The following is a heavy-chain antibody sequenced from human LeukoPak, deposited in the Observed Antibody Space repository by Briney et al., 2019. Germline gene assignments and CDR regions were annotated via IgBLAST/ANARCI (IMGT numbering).Heavy chain of an antibody. D-gene: IGHD6-25*01. J-gene: IGHJ3*02. CDR2: INPNSGGT. Sequence: APVKVSCKASRYTFTGYYMHWVRQAPGQGLEWMGWINPNSGGTKYAQKFQGWVTMTRDTSISTAYMELSRLRSDDTAVYYCARGASGWEYTTFDIWGQGTIVTVSS. V-gene: IGHV1-2*04. CDR1: RYTFTGYY. CDR3: ARGASGWEYTTFDI.